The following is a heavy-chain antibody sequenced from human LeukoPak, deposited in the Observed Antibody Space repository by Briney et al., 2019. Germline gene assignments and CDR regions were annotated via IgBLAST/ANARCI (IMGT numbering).Heavy chain of an antibody. CDR2: ISPAGGGT. J-gene: IGHJ4*02. Sequence: GASAKVSCKASGYTFTSHYVHWVRQAPGQGLVWMGMISPAGGGTTYAQRFQGRVTMTRDMSTSTVYMQLSSLRSEDTAIYYCARTTDYFDFWGQGTLVTVSS. D-gene: IGHD1-1*01. V-gene: IGHV1-46*01. CDR3: ARTTDYFDF. CDR1: GYTFTSHY.